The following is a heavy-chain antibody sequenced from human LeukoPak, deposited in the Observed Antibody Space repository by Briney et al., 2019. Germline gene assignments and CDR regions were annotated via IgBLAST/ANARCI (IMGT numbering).Heavy chain of an antibody. Sequence: ASVKVSCKVSGYTLTELSMHWVRQAPGKGLEWMGGFDPEDGETIYAQKFQGRVTMTEDTSTDTAYMELSSLRPEDTAVYYCATDFGGYYSSSAFDIWGQGTMVTVSS. CDR1: GYTLTELS. CDR3: ATDFGGYYSSSAFDI. V-gene: IGHV1-24*01. CDR2: FDPEDGET. D-gene: IGHD3-22*01. J-gene: IGHJ3*02.